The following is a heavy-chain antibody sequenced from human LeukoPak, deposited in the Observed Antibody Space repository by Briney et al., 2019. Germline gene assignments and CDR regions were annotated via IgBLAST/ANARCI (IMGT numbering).Heavy chain of an antibody. CDR1: GYTFTSYG. D-gene: IGHD2-2*01. CDR2: INPNSGGA. Sequence: ASVTVSCTASGYTFTSYGISWVRQAPGQGLEWMGRINPNSGGANYAQKFQGRVTMTRDTSISTAYMELSRLRSDDTAVYYCARDPAVVPAALEYFQHWGQGTLVTVSS. CDR3: ARDPAVVPAALEYFQH. V-gene: IGHV1-2*06. J-gene: IGHJ1*01.